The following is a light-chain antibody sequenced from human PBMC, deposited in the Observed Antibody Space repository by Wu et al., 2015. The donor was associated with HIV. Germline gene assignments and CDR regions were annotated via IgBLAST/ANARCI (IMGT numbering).Light chain of an antibody. V-gene: IGKV3-20*01. CDR3: QQYVSSPPIT. Sequence: DSVLTQSPGTLSLSPGERATLSCRASQRMSSSYIAWYQQKPGQAPRLLIYGASTRAADIPDRFSGSGSGTDFSLTISRLEPEDFTVYYCQQYVSSPPITFGQGTRLEIK. CDR1: QRMSSSY. J-gene: IGKJ5*01. CDR2: GAS.